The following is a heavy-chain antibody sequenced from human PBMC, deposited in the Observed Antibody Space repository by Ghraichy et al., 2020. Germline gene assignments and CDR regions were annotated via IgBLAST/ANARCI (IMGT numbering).Heavy chain of an antibody. CDR2: IYYSGST. J-gene: IGHJ4*02. V-gene: IGHV4-59*01. CDR3: ARGSSWYVDY. CDR1: GXXISSYX. D-gene: IGHD6-13*01. Sequence: SETLSLTCTVXGXXISSYXWSWIRXPPGKGLEWIGYIYYSGSTNYNPSLKSRVTISVDTSKNQFSLKLSSVTAADTAVYYCARGSSWYVDYWGRGTLVTVSS.